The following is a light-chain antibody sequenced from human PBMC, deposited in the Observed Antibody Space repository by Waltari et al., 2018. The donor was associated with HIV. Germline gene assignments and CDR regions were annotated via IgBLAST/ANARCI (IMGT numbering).Light chain of an antibody. Sequence: QSALSQPASVSGSPVQSITIACTGTHTDVGGYKFVSWYQRHPGKAPKLIIYEVTRRPSGVSTRFSGSKSGNTASLTVSGLQADDEADYYCCSYAGGDTWVFGGGTKLTVL. V-gene: IGLV2-23*02. J-gene: IGLJ3*02. CDR1: HTDVGGYKF. CDR2: EVT. CDR3: CSYAGGDTWV.